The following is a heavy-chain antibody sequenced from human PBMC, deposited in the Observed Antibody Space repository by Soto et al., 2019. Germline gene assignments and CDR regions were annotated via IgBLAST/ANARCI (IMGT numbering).Heavy chain of an antibody. CDR2: ISYSGNT. Sequence: SETLSLTCTVSGGSIRSHFWSWIRQSPEKGLEWIGYISYSGNTNYNPSLESRVTISLDTSKNQFSLNLRSVTAADTAFYYCAREYSAFATFDSWGQGTLVTVSS. CDR3: AREYSAFATFDS. V-gene: IGHV4-59*11. J-gene: IGHJ4*02. CDR1: GGSIRSHF. D-gene: IGHD5-12*01.